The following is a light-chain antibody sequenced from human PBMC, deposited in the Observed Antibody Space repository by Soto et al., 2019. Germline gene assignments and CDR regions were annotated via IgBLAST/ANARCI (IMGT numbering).Light chain of an antibody. V-gene: IGLV2-8*01. CDR3: SSYAGSNNFV. J-gene: IGLJ1*01. CDR1: SSDVGGYNY. Sequence: QSALTQPPSASGSPGQSVTISCTGTSSDVGGYNYVSWYQQYPGKAPKLMIYEVSKRPSGVPDRFSGSKSGNTASLTVSGLQAEDEADYYRSSYAGSNNFVFGTGTKVTVL. CDR2: EVS.